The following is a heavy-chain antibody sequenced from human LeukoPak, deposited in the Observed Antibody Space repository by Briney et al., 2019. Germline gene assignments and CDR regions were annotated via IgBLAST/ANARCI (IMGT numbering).Heavy chain of an antibody. CDR3: ARDYYDSSGYQSYFDY. CDR1: GFIVSNNY. J-gene: IGHJ4*02. Sequence: GGSLRLSCAASGFIVSNNYMSWVRQAPGKGLEWVSSISSSSSYIYYADSVKGRFTISRDNAKNSLYLQMNSLRAEDTAVYYCARDYYDSSGYQSYFDYWGQGTLVTVSS. CDR2: ISSSSSYI. V-gene: IGHV3-21*01. D-gene: IGHD3-22*01.